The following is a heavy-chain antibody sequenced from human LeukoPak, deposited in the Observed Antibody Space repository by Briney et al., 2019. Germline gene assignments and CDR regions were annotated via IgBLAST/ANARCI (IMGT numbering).Heavy chain of an antibody. V-gene: IGHV3-30*02. CDR2: IRYDGSNK. Sequence: GGSLRLSCAASGFTFSSYGMHWVRQAPGKGLEWVAFIRYDGSNKYYADSVKGRFTISRDNAKNSLYLQMNSLRAEDTAVYYCARELRPDPYSASWYNYWGQGTLFTVSS. J-gene: IGHJ4*02. D-gene: IGHD6-13*01. CDR1: GFTFSSYG. CDR3: ARELRPDPYSASWYNY.